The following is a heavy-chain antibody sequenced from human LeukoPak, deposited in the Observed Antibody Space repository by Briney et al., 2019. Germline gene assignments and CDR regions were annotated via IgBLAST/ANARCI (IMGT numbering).Heavy chain of an antibody. Sequence: GGSLRLSCAASGFTFSSYSMNWVRQAPGKGLEWVSYISSSSSTIYYADSVKGRFTISRDNAENSLYLQMNSLRAEDTAVYYCARSDCSSTSCYSLGYYYYYYMDVWGKGTTVTVSS. J-gene: IGHJ6*03. CDR2: ISSSSSTI. V-gene: IGHV3-48*04. D-gene: IGHD2-2*02. CDR1: GFTFSSYS. CDR3: ARSDCSSTSCYSLGYYYYYYMDV.